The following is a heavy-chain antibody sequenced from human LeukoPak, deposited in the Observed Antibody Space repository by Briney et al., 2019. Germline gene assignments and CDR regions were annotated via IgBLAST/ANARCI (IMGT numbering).Heavy chain of an antibody. J-gene: IGHJ4*02. CDR1: GFTFSSYA. D-gene: IGHD3-10*01. Sequence: PGGSLRLSCAASGFTFSSYAMTWVRQAPGKGLQWVSTIRVSGGSTYYADSVKGRFTISRDTSKSTLYLQMNSLRDEDTAVYYCGKYGSGTYYNGLYWGQGTLVTVSS. V-gene: IGHV3-23*01. CDR3: GKYGSGTYYNGLY. CDR2: IRVSGGST.